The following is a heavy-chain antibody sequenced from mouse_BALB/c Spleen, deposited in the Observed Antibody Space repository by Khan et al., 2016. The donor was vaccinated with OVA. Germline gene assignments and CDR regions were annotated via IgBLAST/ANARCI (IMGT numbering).Heavy chain of an antibody. V-gene: IGHV2-6-7*01. CDR3: AREGWSGYFDY. Sequence: QVQLKESGPGLVAPSQSLSITCTVSGFSLTGYGVNWVRQPPGKGLEWLGMIWGDGSTDYNSALKSRLSISKDNSKSQVFLKMNSLQTDDTARYYCAREGWSGYFDYWGQGTTLTVSS. CDR1: GFSLTGYG. J-gene: IGHJ2*01. CDR2: IWGDGST. D-gene: IGHD2-3*01.